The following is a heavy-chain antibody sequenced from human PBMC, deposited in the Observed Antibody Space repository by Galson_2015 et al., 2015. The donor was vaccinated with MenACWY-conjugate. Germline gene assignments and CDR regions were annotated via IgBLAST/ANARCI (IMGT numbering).Heavy chain of an antibody. J-gene: IGHJ4*02. D-gene: IGHD5-18*01. Sequence: SLRLSCAASGFTLSSHWIHWVHQAPGGGLVWVSRINEDGRSTSYAASVKGRFTISRDNAKNTLYLQMNNLRAEDTAVYYCGRGYSYGPSRATYIDYWGQGALVTVSS. CDR1: GFTLSSHW. CDR2: INEDGRST. CDR3: GRGYSYGPSRATYIDY. V-gene: IGHV3-74*01.